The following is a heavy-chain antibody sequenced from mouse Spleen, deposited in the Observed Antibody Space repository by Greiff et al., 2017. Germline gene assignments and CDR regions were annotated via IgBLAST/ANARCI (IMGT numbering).Heavy chain of an antibody. CDR2: IFPGDGST. Sequence: QVQLQQSGAELVKPGASVKLSCKASGYTFTSSDINWVRQRPEQGLEWIGWIFPGDGSTKYNEKFKGKATLTTDKSSSTAYMQLSRLTSEDSAVYFCAREETGDWYFDVWGAGTTVTVSS. J-gene: IGHJ1*01. CDR3: AREETGDWYFDV. CDR1: GYTFTSSD. D-gene: IGHD4-1*01. V-gene: IGHV1S56*01.